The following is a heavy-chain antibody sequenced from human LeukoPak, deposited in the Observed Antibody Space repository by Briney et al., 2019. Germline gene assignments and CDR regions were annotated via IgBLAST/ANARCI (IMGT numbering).Heavy chain of an antibody. J-gene: IGHJ4*02. V-gene: IGHV3-15*01. D-gene: IGHD5-12*01. CDR1: GFDFSFTW. Sequence: GGSLRLSCAASGFDFSFTWMSWVRQAPGEGLELVGRIKSKTSGGTIDYAAPVRGRFTISRDDTENMVFLQMSSLKTEDTAVYYCTRESGYKTSRQRGFDSWGQGILVTVSS. CDR2: IKSKTSGGTI. CDR3: TRESGYKTSRQRGFDS.